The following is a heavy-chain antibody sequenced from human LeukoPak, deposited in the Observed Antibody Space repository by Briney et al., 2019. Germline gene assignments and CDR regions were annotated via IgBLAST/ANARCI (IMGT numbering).Heavy chain of an antibody. D-gene: IGHD5-24*01. CDR2: IYYSGST. V-gene: IGHV4-59*12. Sequence: SETLSLTCTVSGGSISSYYWSWIRQPPGKGLEWIGYIYYSGSTNYNPSLKSRVTISVEPSKNEFSLKLSSVTAADTAVYYCARDSRRDGYNLDYWGRGTLVTVSS. CDR1: GGSISSYY. CDR3: ARDSRRDGYNLDY. J-gene: IGHJ4*02.